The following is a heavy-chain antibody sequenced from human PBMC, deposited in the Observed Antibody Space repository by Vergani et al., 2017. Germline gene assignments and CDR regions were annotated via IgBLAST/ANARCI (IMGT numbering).Heavy chain of an antibody. CDR3: ARVXDGIARDYYYGMDV. Sequence: QVQLQESGPGLVKPSETLSLTCTVSGGSISSYYWSWIRQPPGKGLEWIGYIYYSGSTNYNPSLKSRVTISVDTSKNQFSLKLSSVTAADTAVYYCARVXDGIARDYYYGMDVWGQGTTVTVSS. CDR2: IYYSGST. CDR1: GGSISSYY. D-gene: IGHD2-21*01. J-gene: IGHJ6*02. V-gene: IGHV4-59*01.